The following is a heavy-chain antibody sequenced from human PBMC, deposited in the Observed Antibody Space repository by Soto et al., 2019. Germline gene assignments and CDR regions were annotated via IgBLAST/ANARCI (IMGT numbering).Heavy chain of an antibody. CDR2: INHSGST. J-gene: IGHJ4*02. Sequence: QVQLQQWGAGLLKPSETLSLTCAVYGGSFSGYYWSWIRQPPGKGLEWIGEINHSGSTNYNPSLKSRVTISVDTSKNQFSLKLSSVTAADTAVYYCARGSLRFLEWLQRHYFDYWGQGTLVTVSS. D-gene: IGHD3-3*01. V-gene: IGHV4-34*01. CDR1: GGSFSGYY. CDR3: ARGSLRFLEWLQRHYFDY.